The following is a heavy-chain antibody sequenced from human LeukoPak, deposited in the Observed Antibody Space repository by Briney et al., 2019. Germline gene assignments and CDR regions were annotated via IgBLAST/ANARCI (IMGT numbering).Heavy chain of an antibody. V-gene: IGHV1-2*02. Sequence: ASVKVSCKASGYTFTGYYMHWVRQAPGQGLEWMGWINPNSGGTNYAQKFQGRVTMTRDTSISTAYMELSRLRSDDTAVYYCARLGMGTTHAFDIWGQGTMATVSS. J-gene: IGHJ3*02. CDR1: GYTFTGYY. CDR2: INPNSGGT. CDR3: ARLGMGTTHAFDI. D-gene: IGHD5-18*01.